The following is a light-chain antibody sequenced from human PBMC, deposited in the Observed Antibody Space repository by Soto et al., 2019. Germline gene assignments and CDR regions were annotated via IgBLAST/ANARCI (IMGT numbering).Light chain of an antibody. CDR3: SSYTTSSTYV. CDR2: EVS. V-gene: IGLV2-14*01. Sequence: QSALTQPASVSEAPGQSSTISCTGTSRDVGSYNYVSWYQQHPGRAPRLMIYEVSNRSSGVSNRVSGSKSGNTASLTISGLQAEDEADYYCSSYTTSSTYVFGPGTKLTVL. J-gene: IGLJ1*01. CDR1: SRDVGSYNY.